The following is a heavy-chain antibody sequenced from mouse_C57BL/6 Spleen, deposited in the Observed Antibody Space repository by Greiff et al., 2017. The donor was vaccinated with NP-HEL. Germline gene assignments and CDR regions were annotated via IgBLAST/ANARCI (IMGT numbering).Heavy chain of an antibody. CDR1: GYTFTSYW. CDR3: APMVTGYFDV. J-gene: IGHJ1*03. V-gene: IGHV1-50*01. CDR2: IDPSDSYT. D-gene: IGHD2-2*01. Sequence: VQLQQSGAELVKPGASVKLSCKASGYTFTSYWMQWVKQRPGQGLEWIGEIDPSDSYTNYNQKFKGKATLTVDTSSSTAYMQLSSLTSEDSAVYYCAPMVTGYFDVWGTGTTVTVSS.